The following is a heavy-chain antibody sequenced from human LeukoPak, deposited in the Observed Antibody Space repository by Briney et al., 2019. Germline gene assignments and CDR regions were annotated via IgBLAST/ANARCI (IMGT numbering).Heavy chain of an antibody. CDR3: ARAGVGYYYYYMDV. Sequence: GASVKVSCKASGYTFTSYDINWARQATGQGLEWMGWMNPNSGNTGYAQKFQGRVTMTRNTSISTAYMELSSLRSEDTAVYYCARAGVGYYYYYMDVWGRGTTVTVSS. CDR1: GYTFTSYD. CDR2: MNPNSGNT. J-gene: IGHJ6*03. D-gene: IGHD7-27*01. V-gene: IGHV1-8*01.